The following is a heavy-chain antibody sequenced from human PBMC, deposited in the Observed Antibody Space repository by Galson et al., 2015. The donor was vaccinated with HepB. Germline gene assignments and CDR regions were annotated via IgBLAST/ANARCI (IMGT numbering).Heavy chain of an antibody. V-gene: IGHV1-18*04. CDR3: VTTSGGVYNY. D-gene: IGHD6-19*01. CDR2: ISTYNGNT. Sequence: LVKVSCKASGDTFISYGISWVRQAPGQGLEWMGWISTYNGNTNYAQKFQGRVTMTTDTSTSTAYMELRSLRSDDTAVYYCVTTSGGVYNYWGQGTLVTVSS. CDR1: GDTFISYG. J-gene: IGHJ4*02.